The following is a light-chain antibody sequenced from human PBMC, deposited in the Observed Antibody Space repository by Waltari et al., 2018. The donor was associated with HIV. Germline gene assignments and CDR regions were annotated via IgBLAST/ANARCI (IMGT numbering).Light chain of an antibody. CDR2: GNN. CDR1: SSNIGAGYD. CDR3: QSYDSTLSGSDWV. V-gene: IGLV1-40*01. J-gene: IGLJ3*02. Sequence: QSVLTQPPSVSGAPGQRVTISCTGSSSNIGAGYDVHWYQQLPGTAPKLLIYGNNHWASGVPDRFSGSKSDTSASLAITGLQSEDEADYYYQSYDSTLSGSDWVFGGGTKLTVL.